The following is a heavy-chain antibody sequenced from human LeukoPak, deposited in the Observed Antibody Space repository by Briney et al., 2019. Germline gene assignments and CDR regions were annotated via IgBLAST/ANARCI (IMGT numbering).Heavy chain of an antibody. CDR1: GGSISRYY. J-gene: IGHJ3*02. Sequence: PSETLSLTCTVSGGSISRYYWSWVRQPPGKGLEYIGNIYYSGSTNYNRSLKSRVTISLDTSRSQLSLKLTSVTGADTAVYYCARELYNWNGRRHAIDIWGQGTMVTVSS. CDR2: IYYSGST. V-gene: IGHV4-59*01. CDR3: ARELYNWNGRRHAIDI. D-gene: IGHD1-20*01.